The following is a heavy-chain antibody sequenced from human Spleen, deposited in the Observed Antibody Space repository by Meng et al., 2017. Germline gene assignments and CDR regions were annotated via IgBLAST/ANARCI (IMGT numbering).Heavy chain of an antibody. CDR2: IRSKAYGGTT. J-gene: IGHJ4*01. CDR3: SGHVDY. CDR1: GFTFSNAW. Sequence: GESLKISCAATGFTFSNAWMSWIRQAPGKGLQWVGFIRSKAYGGTTEYAASVKGRFSISRDDSKTIAYLQMNSLKTDDTAVYYCSGHVDYWGHGTLVTGSS. V-gene: IGHV3-22*01.